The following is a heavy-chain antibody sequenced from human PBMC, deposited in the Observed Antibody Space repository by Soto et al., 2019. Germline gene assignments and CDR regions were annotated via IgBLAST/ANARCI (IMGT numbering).Heavy chain of an antibody. CDR2: INHSGST. D-gene: IGHD3-16*02. CDR1: GGSFSGYY. V-gene: IGHV4-34*01. Sequence: QVQLQQWGAGLLKPSETLSLTCAVYGGSFSGYYWSWIRQPPGKGLEWIGEINHSGSTNYNPSLKSRVTISVDTSKNHFSLKLSSVTAADTAVYYCARGYDYIWGSYRYTHSWYFDLWGRGTLVTVSS. CDR3: ARGYDYIWGSYRYTHSWYFDL. J-gene: IGHJ2*01.